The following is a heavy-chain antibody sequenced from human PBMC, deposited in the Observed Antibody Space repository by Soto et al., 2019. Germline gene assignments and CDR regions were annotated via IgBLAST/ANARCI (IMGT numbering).Heavy chain of an antibody. D-gene: IGHD2-21*01. CDR1: GGSFSSYP. Sequence: SVKVSCKASGGSFSSYPISWVRQAPGQGLEWVGAIIPFYGTTTYAKKFQGRVTITADKSTNTAYMDVTSLKSEDTAVYYCAREQIEVLKGGGGALDLWGQGSMVTVSS. CDR3: AREQIEVLKGGGGALDL. J-gene: IGHJ3*01. CDR2: IIPFYGTT. V-gene: IGHV1-69*06.